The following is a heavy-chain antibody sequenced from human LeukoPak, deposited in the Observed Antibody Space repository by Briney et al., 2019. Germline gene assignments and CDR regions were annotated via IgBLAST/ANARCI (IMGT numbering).Heavy chain of an antibody. CDR2: INAGNGNT. Sequence: GASVKVSCKASGYTFTSYAMHWVRQAPGQRLEWMGWINAGNGNTKYSQKFQGRVTITADKSTSTAYMELSSLRSEDTAVYYCASVAIKGVGATLGYNYWGQGTLVTVSS. J-gene: IGHJ4*02. V-gene: IGHV1-3*01. D-gene: IGHD1-26*01. CDR1: GYTFTSYA. CDR3: ASVAIKGVGATLGYNY.